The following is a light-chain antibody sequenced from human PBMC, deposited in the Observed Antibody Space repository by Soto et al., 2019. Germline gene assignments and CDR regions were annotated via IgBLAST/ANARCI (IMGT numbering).Light chain of an antibody. CDR2: AAS. CDR1: QGISSY. Sequence: AIRITQSPSSFSASTGDRFTITCRASQGISSYLAWYQQKPGKAPKLLIYAASTLQSGVPSRFSGSGSGTDFTLTISCLQSEDFATYYCQQYYSYPLTFGGGTKVDIK. J-gene: IGKJ4*01. CDR3: QQYYSYPLT. V-gene: IGKV1-8*01.